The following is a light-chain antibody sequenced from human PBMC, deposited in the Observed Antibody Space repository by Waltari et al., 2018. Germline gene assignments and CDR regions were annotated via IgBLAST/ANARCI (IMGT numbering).Light chain of an antibody. CDR1: KLGDKY. CDR3: QAWDSSTYVV. J-gene: IGLJ2*01. CDR2: EDN. V-gene: IGLV3-1*01. Sequence: SYELTQPPSVSVSPGQTASITCSGDKLGDKYACWYQQKPGQSPLLVIYEDNKRPSGSPERFSGSNSGNTATLTISGTQAMDEADYYCQAWDSSTYVVFGGGTQLTVL.